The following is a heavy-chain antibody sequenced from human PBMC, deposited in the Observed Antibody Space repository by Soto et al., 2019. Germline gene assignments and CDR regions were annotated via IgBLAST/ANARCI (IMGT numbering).Heavy chain of an antibody. V-gene: IGHV3-23*01. Sequence: GESLKISCAASGFTFSSYAMSWVRQAPGKGLEWVSAISGSGGSTYYADSVKGRFTISRDNSKNTLYLQMNSLRAEDTAVYYCAKGFGELWYYYYGMDVWGHGTTVTVSS. CDR1: GFTFSSYA. CDR2: ISGSGGST. J-gene: IGHJ6*02. D-gene: IGHD3-10*01. CDR3: AKGFGELWYYYYGMDV.